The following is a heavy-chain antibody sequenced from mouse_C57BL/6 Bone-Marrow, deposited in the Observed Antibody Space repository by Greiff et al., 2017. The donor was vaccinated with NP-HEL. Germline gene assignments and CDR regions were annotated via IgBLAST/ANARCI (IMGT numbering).Heavy chain of an antibody. CDR2: IWTGGGT. V-gene: IGHV2-9-1*01. J-gene: IGHJ4*01. Sequence: VQLVESGPGLVAPSQSLSITCTVSGFSLTSYAISWVRQPPGKGLEWLGVIWTGGGTNYNSALKSRLSISKDNSKSQVFLKMNSLQTDDTARYYCAKIYDGYYVPFYYAMDYWGQGTSVTVSS. CDR1: GFSLTSYA. D-gene: IGHD2-3*01. CDR3: AKIYDGYYVPFYYAMDY.